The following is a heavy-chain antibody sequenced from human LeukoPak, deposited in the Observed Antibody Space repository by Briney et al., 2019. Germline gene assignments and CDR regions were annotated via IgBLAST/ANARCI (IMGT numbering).Heavy chain of an antibody. D-gene: IGHD4-11*01. J-gene: IGHJ3*02. CDR3: ARIGQYYSIKGEDAFDI. V-gene: IGHV1-2*06. CDR1: GYXXAGYX. CDR2: INPNSGGT. Sequence: XSXKGXGYXXAGYXMHWVRQAPGQGLEWMGRINPNSGGTNYAQKFQGRVTMTRDTSISTAYMELSRLRSDDTAVYYCARIGQYYSIKGEDAFDIWGQGTMVTVSS.